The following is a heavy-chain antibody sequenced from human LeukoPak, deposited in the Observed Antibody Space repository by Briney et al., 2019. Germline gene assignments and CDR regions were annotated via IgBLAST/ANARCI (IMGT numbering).Heavy chain of an antibody. CDR2: MNPNSGGT. Sequence: ASVKVCCKASGYTFSDYYLHWVRQAPGQGLEWMGWMNPNSGGTNYAQKFQGRITMTGDTSTAYLELSRLRSDDTAVYYCARDLGSTIIVGGDAFDLWGQGTMVTVSS. CDR3: ARDLGSTIIVGGDAFDL. D-gene: IGHD3-22*01. V-gene: IGHV1-2*02. J-gene: IGHJ3*01. CDR1: GYTFSDYY.